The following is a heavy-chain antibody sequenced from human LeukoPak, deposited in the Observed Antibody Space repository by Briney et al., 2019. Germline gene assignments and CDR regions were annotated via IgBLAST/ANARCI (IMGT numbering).Heavy chain of an antibody. CDR3: ARVGVGAMGNDAFDI. Sequence: PGGSLRLSCAASGFTFSSYSMNWVRQAPGKGLEWVSSISSSSSYIYYADSVKGRFTISRDNAKNSLYLQMNSLRAEDTAVYYCARVGVGAMGNDAFDIWGQGTMATVSS. CDR1: GFTFSSYS. J-gene: IGHJ3*02. D-gene: IGHD1-26*01. CDR2: ISSSSSYI. V-gene: IGHV3-21*01.